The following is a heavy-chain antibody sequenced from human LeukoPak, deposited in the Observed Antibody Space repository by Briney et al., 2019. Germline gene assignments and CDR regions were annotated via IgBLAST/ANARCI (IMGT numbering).Heavy chain of an antibody. CDR2: ISYDGSNK. J-gene: IGHJ4*02. V-gene: IGHV3-30-3*01. CDR3: AKAPWDSSGWYGYWFDY. Sequence: PGGSLRLSCAASGFTFSSYAMHWVRQAPGKGLEWVAVISYDGSNKYYADSVKGRFTISRDNSKNTLYLQMNSLRAEDTAVYYCAKAPWDSSGWYGYWFDYWGQGTLVTVSS. CDR1: GFTFSSYA. D-gene: IGHD6-19*01.